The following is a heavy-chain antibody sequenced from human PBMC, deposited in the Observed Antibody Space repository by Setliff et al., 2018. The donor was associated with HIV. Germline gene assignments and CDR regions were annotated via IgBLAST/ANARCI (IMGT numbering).Heavy chain of an antibody. Sequence: LRLSCVASGFNFSNYAMAWVRQAPGKGLEWVSVIYRDSNDAYFVDSVKFQNRVTMTTDTSTSTVYMELSSLRSEDTAVYYCARNDFGVVITYGDGWFDPWGQGTLVTVSS. D-gene: IGHD3-3*01. CDR2: IYRDSNDA. J-gene: IGHJ5*02. CDR1: GFNFSNYA. V-gene: IGHV3-23*03. CDR3: ARNDFGVVITYGDGWFDP.